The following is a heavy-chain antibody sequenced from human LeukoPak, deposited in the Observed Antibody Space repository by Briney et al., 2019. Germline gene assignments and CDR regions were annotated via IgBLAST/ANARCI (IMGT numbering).Heavy chain of an antibody. Sequence: PSETLSLTCSVSGASISSYYWGWIRQPPGKGLEWVGYLSYSGSTNYNPSPKSRVTISVDTSKNQFSLQLSSVTAADTAVYYCARGGVGATMGLDYWGQGTLVTVSS. CDR2: LSYSGST. CDR3: ARGGVGATMGLDY. CDR1: GASISSYY. J-gene: IGHJ4*02. D-gene: IGHD1-26*01. V-gene: IGHV4-59*01.